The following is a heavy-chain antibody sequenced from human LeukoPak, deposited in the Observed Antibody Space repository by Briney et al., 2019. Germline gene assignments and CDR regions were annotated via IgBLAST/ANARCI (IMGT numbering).Heavy chain of an antibody. CDR1: GFTLSNHA. D-gene: IGHD6-19*01. CDR2: ISGSGAMT. CDR3: ARDSAPPGIAVAAQSDAFDI. J-gene: IGHJ3*02. V-gene: IGHV3-23*01. Sequence: GGSLRLSCAASGFTLSNHAMIWVRQAPGKGLEWVSSISGSGAMTYYADSVKGRFTISRDNSKNTLYLQMNSLRAEDTAVYYCARDSAPPGIAVAAQSDAFDIWGQGTMVTVSS.